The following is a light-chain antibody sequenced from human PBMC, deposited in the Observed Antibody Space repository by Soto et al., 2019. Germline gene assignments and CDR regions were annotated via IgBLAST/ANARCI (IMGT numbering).Light chain of an antibody. Sequence: QSALAQPPSASGSPGQSVTISGTGSGSDIGAYNFVSWYQQHPGKAPKLMIFGVTERPSGVPDRFSGSKSGNTASLTVSGLQADDEAVYYCYSYAGRNIWVFGGGTKLPVL. CDR1: GSDIGAYNF. CDR3: YSYAGRNIWV. J-gene: IGLJ3*02. V-gene: IGLV2-8*01. CDR2: GVT.